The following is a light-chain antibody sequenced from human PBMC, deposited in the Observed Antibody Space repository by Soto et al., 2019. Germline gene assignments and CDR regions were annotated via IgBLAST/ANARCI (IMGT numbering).Light chain of an antibody. CDR1: QSVSSN. CDR2: GAS. CDR3: QQRSNWLIS. Sequence: EIVMTQSPATLSVSPGERATLSCRASQSVSSNLAWYQQKPGQAPRLLIYGASTRATGIPARFSGSGSGTEFTLTISSLQSEDFAVYYCQQRSNWLISFGPGTKVDI. J-gene: IGKJ3*01. V-gene: IGKV3-15*01.